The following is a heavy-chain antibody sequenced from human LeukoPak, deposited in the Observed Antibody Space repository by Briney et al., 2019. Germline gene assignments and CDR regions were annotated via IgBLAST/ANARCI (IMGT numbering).Heavy chain of an antibody. Sequence: GEPLKISCQGSGCPFTSYWIGWVRRLPGKGLEWMGNIYPGDSDTRYSPSFQGQVTISADKSTITAYLQWSSLRASDTATYYCARPPAGADAFDIWGQGTMVTVSS. D-gene: IGHD2-2*01. J-gene: IGHJ3*02. V-gene: IGHV5-51*01. CDR2: IYPGDSDT. CDR3: ARPPAGADAFDI. CDR1: GCPFTSYW.